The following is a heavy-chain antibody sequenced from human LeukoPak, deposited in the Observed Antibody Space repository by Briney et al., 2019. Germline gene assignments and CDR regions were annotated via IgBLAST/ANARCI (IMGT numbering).Heavy chain of an antibody. CDR1: GYTFTSYD. Sequence: ASVKVSCKASGYTFTSYDINWVRQATGQGLEWMGWMNPNSGNTGYAQKFQGRVTITRNTSISTAYMELSSLRSEDTAVYYCARRLRLRELSFGYWGQGTLVTVSS. CDR3: ARRLRLRELSFGY. CDR2: MNPNSGNT. D-gene: IGHD3-16*02. V-gene: IGHV1-8*03. J-gene: IGHJ4*02.